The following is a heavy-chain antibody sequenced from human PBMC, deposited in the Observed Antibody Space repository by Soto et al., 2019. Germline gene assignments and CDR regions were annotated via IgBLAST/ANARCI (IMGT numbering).Heavy chain of an antibody. J-gene: IGHJ4*02. CDR2: IDPSDSQT. Sequence: SGESLKISWKGSGDSFAAYWSTWVRQKPGKGLEWMGRIDPSDSQTYYSPSFRGHVTISVTKSITTVFLQWSSLRASDTAMYYCARQIYDSDTGPNFQYSFDSWGQGTPVTVSS. CDR3: ARQIYDSDTGPNFQYSFDS. D-gene: IGHD3-22*01. CDR1: GDSFAAYW. V-gene: IGHV5-10-1*01.